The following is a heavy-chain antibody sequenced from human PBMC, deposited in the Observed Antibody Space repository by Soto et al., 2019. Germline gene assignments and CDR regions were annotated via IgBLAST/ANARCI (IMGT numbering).Heavy chain of an antibody. CDR2: INNYNGHT. V-gene: IGHV1-18*01. J-gene: IGHJ5*02. CDR1: GYTFSSYD. Sequence: QAQLVQSGAEVKEPGASVKVSCKASGYTFSSYDISWVRQAPGQGLEWMGWINNYNGHTNYAQSPQGRVTMTTDTSTSTAYMELRSLRSDDTAVYYCARDRGWNGPWGQGTLVTVSS. D-gene: IGHD1-1*01. CDR3: ARDRGWNGP.